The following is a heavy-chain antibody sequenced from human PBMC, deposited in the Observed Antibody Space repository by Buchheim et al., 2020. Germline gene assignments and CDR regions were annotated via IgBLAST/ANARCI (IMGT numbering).Heavy chain of an antibody. CDR1: GFTFSTST. Sequence: EVKLVESGGGLVQPGGSLRLSCESSGFTFSTSTMSWVRQTPAKGLEWVSYISANSRTIYYADSVRGRFTVSRDNSKNTLYLQMNSLRAEDTAVYYCAKARRGAARGYDYFDYWGQGTL. CDR2: ISANSRTI. V-gene: IGHV3-48*01. J-gene: IGHJ4*02. CDR3: AKARRGAARGYDYFDY. D-gene: IGHD6-6*01.